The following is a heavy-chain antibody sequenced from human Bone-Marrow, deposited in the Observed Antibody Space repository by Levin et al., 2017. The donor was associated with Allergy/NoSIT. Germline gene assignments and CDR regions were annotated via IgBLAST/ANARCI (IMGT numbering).Heavy chain of an antibody. V-gene: IGHV4-34*01. J-gene: IGHJ6*03. CDR1: GGSFSGYY. Sequence: SQTLSLTCAVYGGSFSGYYWSWIRQPPGKGLEWIGEINDSGSTNYNPSLKSRVTTSVDTSKNQFSLKLSSVTAADTAVYYCARGVVVVVAADYYYYMDVWGKGTTVTVSS. D-gene: IGHD2-15*01. CDR2: INDSGST. CDR3: ARGVVVVVAADYYYYMDV.